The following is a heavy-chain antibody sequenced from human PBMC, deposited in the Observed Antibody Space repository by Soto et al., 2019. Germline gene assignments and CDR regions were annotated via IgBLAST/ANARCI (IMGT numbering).Heavy chain of an antibody. V-gene: IGHV1-69*01. CDR3: ASGASRWYPYFFDS. CDR2: IIPYYNTL. CDR1: EGTFNSYA. Sequence: QAQVVQSGAEVRKPGSSVKLSCKASEGTFNSYAIAWVRQAPGQGLEWMGGIIPYYNTLNYALMFQDRVRIAADDATNTVYMELSSLRSDDTAVYFCASGASRWYPYFFDSWAQGTLVTVSS. D-gene: IGHD6-13*01. J-gene: IGHJ4*02.